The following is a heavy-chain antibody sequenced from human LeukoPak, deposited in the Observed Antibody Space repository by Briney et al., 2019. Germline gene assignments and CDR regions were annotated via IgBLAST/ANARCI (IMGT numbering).Heavy chain of an antibody. J-gene: IGHJ6*02. V-gene: IGHV4-34*01. Sequence: PSETLSLTCAVYGGSFSGYYWRWLRQPPGKGGEGIGEINRSGSTNYNPSLKSRGNISVDKCKNQFSLKLSSVTAADTAVYYCARGRYYGSGSYRYYYYYGMDVWGQGTTVTVSS. CDR1: GGSFSGYY. CDR2: INRSGST. D-gene: IGHD3-10*01. CDR3: ARGRYYGSGSYRYYYYYGMDV.